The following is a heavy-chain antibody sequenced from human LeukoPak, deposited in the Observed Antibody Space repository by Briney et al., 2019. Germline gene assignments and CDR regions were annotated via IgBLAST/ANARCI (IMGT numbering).Heavy chain of an antibody. Sequence: PSETLSLTCGVSGGSISSTNWWTWVRQPPGEGLEWIGEVHLSGRTNYNPSLESRVTMSVDMSENHISLKLTSVTAADTAVYYCAREGGPYRPLDYSGQGTLVTVSS. CDR2: VHLSGRT. J-gene: IGHJ4*02. V-gene: IGHV4-4*02. CDR1: GGSISSTNW. CDR3: AREGGPYRPLDY.